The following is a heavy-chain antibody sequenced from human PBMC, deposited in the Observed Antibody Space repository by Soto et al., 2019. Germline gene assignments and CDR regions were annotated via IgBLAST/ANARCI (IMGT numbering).Heavy chain of an antibody. CDR2: IYYTGKT. CDR3: GRDLTSNANCIDP. V-gene: IGHV4-30-4*01. Sequence: PSETLSLTCSVSGDYIHVGGYYWTWIRQRPGKGLEWMGYIYYTGKTYYNPSLESRLTMSVDRSKNQFSPRWTSVTAADTAVYFCGRDLTSNANCIDPWGQGTLVTVSS. J-gene: IGHJ5*02. CDR1: GDYIHVGGYY. D-gene: IGHD2-2*01.